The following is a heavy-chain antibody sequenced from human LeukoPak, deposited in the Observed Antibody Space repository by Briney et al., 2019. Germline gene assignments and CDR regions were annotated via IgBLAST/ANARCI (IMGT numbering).Heavy chain of an antibody. Sequence: SVTVSCKASGGTFSSYAISRVRQAPGQGLEWMGGIIPIFGTANYAQKFQGRVTITADESTSTAYMELSSLRSEDTAVYYCARNEDSSGQSFDYWGQGTLVTVSS. CDR3: ARNEDSSGQSFDY. D-gene: IGHD3-22*01. CDR2: IIPIFGTA. V-gene: IGHV1-69*13. CDR1: GGTFSSYA. J-gene: IGHJ4*02.